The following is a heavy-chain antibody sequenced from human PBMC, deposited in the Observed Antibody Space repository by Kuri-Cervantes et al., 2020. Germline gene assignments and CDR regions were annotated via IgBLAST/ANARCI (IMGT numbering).Heavy chain of an antibody. CDR2: ISWNGDSI. D-gene: IGHD6-13*01. V-gene: IGHV3-9*01. Sequence: GGSLRLSCAASGFIFDDYAMHWVRQAPGKGLEWVSGISWNGDSIGYADSVKGRFIIPRDNAKNSLYLQLNSLRAEDTAVYYCAREGYSSSWLDFWGQGTLVTVSS. J-gene: IGHJ5*01. CDR1: GFIFDDYA. CDR3: AREGYSSSWLDF.